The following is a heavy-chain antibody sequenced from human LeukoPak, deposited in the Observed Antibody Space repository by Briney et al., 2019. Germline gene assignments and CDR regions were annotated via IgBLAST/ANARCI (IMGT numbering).Heavy chain of an antibody. J-gene: IGHJ3*02. CDR1: GGTFSSYA. CDR2: IIPIFGTA. V-gene: IGHV1-69*13. CDR3: AQGLYGRQWLTQFHAFDI. D-gene: IGHD6-19*01. Sequence: SVEVSCKASGGTFSSYAISWVRQAPGQGLEWMGSIIPIFGTAIYAQKFQGRVTITADESTRTAYMELNSLKSEDTAVYYCAQGLYGRQWLTQFHAFDIWGQGTMVTVSS.